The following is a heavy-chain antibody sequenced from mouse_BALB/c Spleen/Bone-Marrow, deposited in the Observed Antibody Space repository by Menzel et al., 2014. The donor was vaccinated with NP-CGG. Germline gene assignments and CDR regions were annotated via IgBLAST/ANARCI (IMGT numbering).Heavy chain of an antibody. V-gene: IGHV14-3*02. J-gene: IGHJ1*01. Sequence: EVHLVESGAELVKPGASVKLSCTASGFNIKDTYMHWVKQRPEQGLEWIGRIDPANGNTKYDPKFQGKATITADTSSNTAYLQLSSLTPEDTAVYYCASYRYGWYFDVWGAGTTVTVSS. CDR3: ASYRYGWYFDV. CDR2: IDPANGNT. CDR1: GFNIKDTY. D-gene: IGHD2-14*01.